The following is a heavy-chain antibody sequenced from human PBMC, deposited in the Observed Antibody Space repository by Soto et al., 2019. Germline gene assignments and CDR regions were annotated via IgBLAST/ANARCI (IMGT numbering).Heavy chain of an antibody. Sequence: EVQLLESGGGLVQPGGSLRLSCAASGFTFSSYAMSWVRQAPGKGLEWVSAISGSGGSTYYADSVKGRFTISRDNSKNTLYLQMNSRRAEDTAVYYCAKGSSSWYLAFDIWGQGTMVTVSS. CDR1: GFTFSSYA. CDR3: AKGSSSWYLAFDI. D-gene: IGHD6-13*01. J-gene: IGHJ3*02. CDR2: ISGSGGST. V-gene: IGHV3-23*01.